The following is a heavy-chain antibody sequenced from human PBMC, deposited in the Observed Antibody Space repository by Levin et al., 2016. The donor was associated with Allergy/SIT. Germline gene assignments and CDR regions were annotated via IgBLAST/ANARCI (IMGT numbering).Heavy chain of an antibody. V-gene: IGHV5-51*01. J-gene: IGHJ4*02. CDR3: ARRANYGGTRNYFDY. D-gene: IGHD4-23*01. CDR2: IYPGDSDT. CDR1: GYSFTNYW. Sequence: GGSLRLSCQGSGYSFTNYWIGWVRQMPGKGLEWMGIIYPGDSDTRYSPSFRGQVTISADKSISSAFLQWSSLKASDTAIYYCARRANYGGTRNYFDYWGQGTLVTVSS.